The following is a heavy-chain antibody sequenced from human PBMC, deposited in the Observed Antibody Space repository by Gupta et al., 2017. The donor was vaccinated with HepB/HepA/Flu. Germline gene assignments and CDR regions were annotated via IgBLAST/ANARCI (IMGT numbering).Heavy chain of an antibody. D-gene: IGHD4-11*01. CDR1: GGTFSSYA. CDR2: IIPILGKA. Sequence: QVQLVQSGAEVKKPGSSVKVSCKASGGTFSSYAISWVRQAPGQGLEWMGGIIPILGKANYAQKVQGRVTITADESTSTAYMEMSRMRSEDTAVYYCARWRDYMGNWFDPWGQGTLVTVYS. CDR3: ARWRDYMGNWFDP. J-gene: IGHJ5*02. V-gene: IGHV1-69*01.